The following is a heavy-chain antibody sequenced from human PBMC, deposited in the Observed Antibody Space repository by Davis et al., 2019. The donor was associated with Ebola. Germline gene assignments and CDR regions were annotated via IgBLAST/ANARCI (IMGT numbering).Heavy chain of an antibody. V-gene: IGHV3-74*01. J-gene: IGHJ6*02. CDR3: ARDYYGSGSYYTYGMDV. D-gene: IGHD3-10*01. CDR1: GFTFSSYW. CDR2: INSDGSST. Sequence: GESLKISCAASGFTFSSYWMHWVRQAPGKGLVWVSRINSDGSSTSYADSVKGRFTISRDNAKNSLYLQMNSLRAEDTAVYYCARDYYGSGSYYTYGMDVWGQGTTVTVSS.